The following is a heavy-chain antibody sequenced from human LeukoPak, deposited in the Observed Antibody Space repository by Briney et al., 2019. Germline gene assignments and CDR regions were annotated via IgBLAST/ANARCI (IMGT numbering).Heavy chain of an antibody. J-gene: IGHJ5*02. CDR3: AKGKADNNLDWFAR. CDR1: GFIFSSYA. CDR2: ISGSGSGT. D-gene: IGHD6-13*01. Sequence: GGSLRLSCAASGFIFSSYAMTWVRQAPGKGLEWISSISGSGSGTHYADSVKGRFTISRDNSKNTLYLQLNDLRAEDTALYYCAKGKADNNLDWFARWGEGTQVIVPS. V-gene: IGHV3-23*01.